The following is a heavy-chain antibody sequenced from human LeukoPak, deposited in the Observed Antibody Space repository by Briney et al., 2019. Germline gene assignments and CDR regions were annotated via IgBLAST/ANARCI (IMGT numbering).Heavy chain of an antibody. CDR3: AGEYYDILTGYGSLDY. V-gene: IGHV4-59*12. J-gene: IGHJ4*02. CDR2: IYYSGST. Sequence: SETLSLTCTVSGGSTSSYYWSWIRQPPGKGLEWIGYIYYSGSTNYNPSLKSRVTISVDTSKNQFSLKLSSVTAADTAVYYCAGEYYDILTGYGSLDYWGQGTLVTVSS. CDR1: GGSTSSYY. D-gene: IGHD3-9*01.